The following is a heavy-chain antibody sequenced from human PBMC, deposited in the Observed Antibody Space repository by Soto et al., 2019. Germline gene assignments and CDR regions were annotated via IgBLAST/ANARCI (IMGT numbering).Heavy chain of an antibody. CDR2: IYYNGNT. V-gene: IGHV4-30-4*01. D-gene: IGHD6-6*01. CDR1: GGSISSADYY. CDR3: AREGPLVPAY. Sequence: TSETLSLTCSVSGGSISSADYYWSWFRQPPGKGLEWIGYIYYNGNTYSNPSLRIRLTVSMDTSQNQFSLQLTSVTAADTAMYYCAREGPLVPAYWGQGTLVTVSS. J-gene: IGHJ4*02.